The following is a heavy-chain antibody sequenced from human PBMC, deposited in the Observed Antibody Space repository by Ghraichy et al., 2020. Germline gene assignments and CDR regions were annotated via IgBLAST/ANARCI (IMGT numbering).Heavy chain of an antibody. Sequence: GGSLRLSCAASGFTFSSYWMSWVRQAPGKGLEWVANIKQDGSEKYYVDSVKGRFTISRDNAKNSLYLQMNSLRAEDTAVYYCARDRNLVVITKGQRSGAFDIWGQGTMVTVSS. CDR3: ARDRNLVVITKGQRSGAFDI. CDR2: IKQDGSEK. V-gene: IGHV3-7*01. CDR1: GFTFSSYW. J-gene: IGHJ3*02. D-gene: IGHD3-22*01.